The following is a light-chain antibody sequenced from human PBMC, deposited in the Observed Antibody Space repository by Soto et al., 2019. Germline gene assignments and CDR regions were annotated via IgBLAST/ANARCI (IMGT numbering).Light chain of an antibody. J-gene: IGKJ2*03. CDR3: QHTVSTLTS. V-gene: IGKV3-20*01. CDR1: QRVSSSY. CDR2: GAS. Sequence: IGFTNSPVTLSLSPQAIPALYFRSSQRVSSSYLAWYQQKPGQAPRLLIYGASIRATGIPDRFSGSGSGTDFTLTISRLEPEDFTVYYCQHTVSTLTSLGQGTKVAIK.